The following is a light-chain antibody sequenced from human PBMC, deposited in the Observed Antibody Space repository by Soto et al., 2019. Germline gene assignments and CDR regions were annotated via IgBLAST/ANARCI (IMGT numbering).Light chain of an antibody. CDR3: GSYTSSSTLV. CDR2: EVS. V-gene: IGLV2-14*01. Sequence: QSALTQPASVSGSPGQSITISCTGTSSDVGGYNYVSWYQQHPGKAPKLMIYEVSNRPSGVSNRFAGSKSGNTASLTSSGLQAEDEADYYCGSYTSSSTLVFGTGTKVTVL. J-gene: IGLJ1*01. CDR1: SSDVGGYNY.